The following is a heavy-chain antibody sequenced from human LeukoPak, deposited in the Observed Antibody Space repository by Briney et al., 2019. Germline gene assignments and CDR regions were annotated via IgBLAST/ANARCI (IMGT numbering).Heavy chain of an antibody. Sequence: ASVKVSCKASGYTFTSYGISWVRQAPGQGLEWMGWISAYNGNTNYAQKLQGRVTMTTDTSTSTAYMELRSLRSDDTAVYYCAREHCSSTSCYAFGRFGYYYYGMDVWGQGTTVTVSS. CDR3: AREHCSSTSCYAFGRFGYYYYGMDV. CDR1: GYTFTSYG. V-gene: IGHV1-18*01. J-gene: IGHJ6*02. CDR2: ISAYNGNT. D-gene: IGHD2-2*01.